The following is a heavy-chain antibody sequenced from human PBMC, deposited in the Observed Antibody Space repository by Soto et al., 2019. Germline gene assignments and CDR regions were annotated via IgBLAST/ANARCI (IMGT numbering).Heavy chain of an antibody. V-gene: IGHV3-30*18. CDR2: ISNDGNDE. CDR1: GFVFSNYG. D-gene: IGHD3-16*01. CDR3: AKDIHRGRKRWGADY. J-gene: IGHJ4*02. Sequence: QVQVVESGGGVVQPGRSLRLSCAASGFVFSNYGMHWVRQAPGKGLEWVAVISNDGNDEYDIDSVKGRFTISRDNSKNTLYLQMNTLNTEDTAVYYCAKDIHRGRKRWGADYWGQGTLVTVSS.